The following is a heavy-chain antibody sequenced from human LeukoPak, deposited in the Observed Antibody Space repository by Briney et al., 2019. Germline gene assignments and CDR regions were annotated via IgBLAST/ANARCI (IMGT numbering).Heavy chain of an antibody. CDR2: VYYSGST. CDR3: ARGTYFSDTYYFDY. Sequence: SETLSLTCTVSGASISSYYWSWIRQPPGKGLEWIGHVYYSGSTSYNPSLKSRVTMSIDTSKNQFSLQLTSVTAADTAVYYCARGTYFSDTYYFDYWGQGTLVTVSS. J-gene: IGHJ4*02. CDR1: GASISSYY. V-gene: IGHV4-59*12. D-gene: IGHD3-22*01.